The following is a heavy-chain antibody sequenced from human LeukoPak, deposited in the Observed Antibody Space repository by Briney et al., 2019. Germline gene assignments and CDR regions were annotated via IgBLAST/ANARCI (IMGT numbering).Heavy chain of an antibody. CDR3: ARGSSGSHTFDF. V-gene: IGHV1-69*13. D-gene: IGHD1-26*01. CDR1: GGTFSTYG. J-gene: IGHJ4*02. Sequence: SVKVSCKPSGGTFSTYGFTWVRQAPGQGLEWMGWIFPKFGTSNYAQRFQGRVTITADESTNTAYMEMRILRSDDTAVYYCARGSSGSHTFDFWGQGSLVTVSS. CDR2: IFPKFGTS.